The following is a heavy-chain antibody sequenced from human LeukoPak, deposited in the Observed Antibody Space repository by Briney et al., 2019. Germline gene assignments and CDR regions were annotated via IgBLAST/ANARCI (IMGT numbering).Heavy chain of an antibody. J-gene: IGHJ4*02. V-gene: IGHV5-51*01. D-gene: IGHD6-13*01. CDR3: ARHLGSSWYYFDY. CDR1: GYSFTSYC. Sequence: GESLKISCKGSGYSFTSYCIGWVRQMPGKGLEWMGIIYPGDSDTRYSPPFQGQVTISADKSISTAYLQWSSLKASDTAMYYCARHLGSSWYYFDYWGQGTLVTVSS. CDR2: IYPGDSDT.